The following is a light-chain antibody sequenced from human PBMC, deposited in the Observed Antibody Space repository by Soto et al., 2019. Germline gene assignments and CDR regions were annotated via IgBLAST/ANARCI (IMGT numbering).Light chain of an antibody. CDR1: QSISTY. J-gene: IGKJ4*01. CDR2: DAS. Sequence: EIALTQSPATLSLSPGERATLSCRASQSISTYLAWYQQKPGQAPRLLIYDASSRATGIPARFSGSGSGTDFTLTISSLEPEDFAVYYCQQRSTWPITFGGGTKV. CDR3: QQRSTWPIT. V-gene: IGKV3-11*01.